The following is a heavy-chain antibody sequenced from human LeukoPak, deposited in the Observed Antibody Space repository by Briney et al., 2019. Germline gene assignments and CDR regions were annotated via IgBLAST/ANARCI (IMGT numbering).Heavy chain of an antibody. CDR2: INPSGGST. D-gene: IGHD6-6*01. CDR3: ARDRPHSSSGKDDAFDI. CDR1: GYTFTGYG. Sequence: ASVKVSCKASGYTFTGYGISWVRQAPGQGLEWMGIINPSGGSTSYAQKFQGRVTMTRDTSTSTVYMELSSLRSEDTAVYYCARDRPHSSSGKDDAFDIWGQGTMVTVSS. V-gene: IGHV1-46*01. J-gene: IGHJ3*02.